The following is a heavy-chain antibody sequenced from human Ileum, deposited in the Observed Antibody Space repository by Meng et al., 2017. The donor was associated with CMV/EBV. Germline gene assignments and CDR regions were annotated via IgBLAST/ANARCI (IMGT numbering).Heavy chain of an antibody. CDR1: DLKLNGAG. Sequence: WVASDLKLNGAGMKWVGQAPGKGLEWVGRVKSASAGGAADDAAPVKGRFTVSRDDSRKTVHLQMDNLKIEDTAVYYCTTGWDQYVDFWGQGALVTVSS. V-gene: IGHV3-15*07. CDR3: TTGWDQYVDF. CDR2: VKSASAGGAA. D-gene: IGHD1-26*01. J-gene: IGHJ4*02.